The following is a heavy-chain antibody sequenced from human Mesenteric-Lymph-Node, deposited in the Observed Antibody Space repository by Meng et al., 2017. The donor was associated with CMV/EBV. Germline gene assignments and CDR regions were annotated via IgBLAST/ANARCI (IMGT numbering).Heavy chain of an antibody. Sequence: SGFTFNNYAMSWVRQAAGKGLEWVSAVRGSGGSTYFPDSVKGRFTISRDNSKNTLYLQMNSLRAEDTAVYYCAKVLLWFGAEVFDYWGQGTLVTVSS. CDR3: AKVLLWFGAEVFDY. J-gene: IGHJ4*02. CDR2: VRGSGGST. V-gene: IGHV3-23*01. D-gene: IGHD3-10*01. CDR1: GFTFNNYA.